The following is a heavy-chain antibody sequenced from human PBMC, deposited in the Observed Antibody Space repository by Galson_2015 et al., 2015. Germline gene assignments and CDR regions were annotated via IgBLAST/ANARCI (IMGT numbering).Heavy chain of an antibody. CDR3: AKDVSVATTLIDY. CDR1: GFSFSSFG. J-gene: IGHJ4*02. V-gene: IGHV3-30*18. Sequence: SLRLSCAASGFSFSSFGMHWVRPAPGKGLGWVAVVSNDESNKNYADSVKGRFTISRDNSKNTLYLQMNSLRAEDTAVYFCAKDVSVATTLIDYWGQGTLVTVSS. CDR2: VSNDESNK. D-gene: IGHD5-12*01.